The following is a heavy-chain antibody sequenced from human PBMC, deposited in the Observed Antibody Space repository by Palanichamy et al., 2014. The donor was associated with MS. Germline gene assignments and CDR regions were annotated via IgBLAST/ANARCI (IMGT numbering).Heavy chain of an antibody. CDR1: GGSISSSSYY. CDR3: ARGDGYNYVDAFHI. V-gene: IGHV4-39*01. Sequence: QLQLQESGPRLVKPSETLSLACSVSGGSISSSSYYWGWIRQPPGKGLEWIGSIYFSGSTYYNPSLKSRVTISVDTSKNQFSLKLSSVTAADTAVYYCARGDGYNYVDAFHIWGQGTMVTVSS. J-gene: IGHJ3*02. CDR2: IYFSGST. D-gene: IGHD5-24*01.